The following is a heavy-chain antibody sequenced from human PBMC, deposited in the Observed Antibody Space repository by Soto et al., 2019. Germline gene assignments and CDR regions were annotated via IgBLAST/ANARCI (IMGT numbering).Heavy chain of an antibody. CDR2: IYYSGST. V-gene: IGHV4-30-4*01. Sequence: TLSLTCTVSGGSISSGDYYWSWIRQPPGKGLEWIGYIYYSGSTYYNPSLKSRVTISVDTSKNQFSLKLSSVTAADTAVYCCARARGFGELPTDYWGQGTLVTVSS. D-gene: IGHD3-10*01. J-gene: IGHJ4*02. CDR1: GGSISSGDYY. CDR3: ARARGFGELPTDY.